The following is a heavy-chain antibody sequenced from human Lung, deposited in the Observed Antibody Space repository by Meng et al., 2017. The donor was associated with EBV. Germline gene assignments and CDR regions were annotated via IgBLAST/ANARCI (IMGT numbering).Heavy chain of an antibody. V-gene: IGHV3-15*01. CDR3: TRWSYGGTAY. Sequence: EVQLLESXXGWIEPGGSLRLSCAASGFTFRTAWMSWVRQAPGKGLEWVGRIKSKTDGGTTDYAAPVKGRFTISRDDSKNTLYLQMNSLKTEDTAVYYCTRWSYGGTAYWGQGTLVTVSS. CDR1: GFTFRTAW. CDR2: IKSKTDGGTT. D-gene: IGHD4-23*01. J-gene: IGHJ4*02.